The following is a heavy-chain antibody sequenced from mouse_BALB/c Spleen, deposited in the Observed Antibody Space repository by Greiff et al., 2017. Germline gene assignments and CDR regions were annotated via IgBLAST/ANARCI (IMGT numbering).Heavy chain of an antibody. D-gene: IGHD2-4*01. Sequence: VQLKQSGTVLARPGASVKMSCKASGYSFTSYWMHWVKQRPGQGLEWIGAIYPGNSDTSYNQKFKGKAKLTAVTSASTAYMELSSLTNEDSAVYYCTQLMITKEGDYWGQGTTLTVSS. CDR3: TQLMITKEGDY. J-gene: IGHJ2*01. CDR2: IYPGNSDT. CDR1: GYSFTSYW. V-gene: IGHV1-5*01.